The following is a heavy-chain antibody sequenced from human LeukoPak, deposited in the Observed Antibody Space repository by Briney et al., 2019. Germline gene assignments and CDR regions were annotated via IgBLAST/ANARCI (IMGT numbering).Heavy chain of an antibody. CDR2: IYYSGRT. J-gene: IGHJ1*01. D-gene: IGHD3-22*01. V-gene: IGHV4-39*01. CDR3: ARRRYYDGSGYLE. Sequence: TASETLSLTCSVSGDSISRSDSYWDWIRQPPGKGLEGMGTIYYSGRTYYSPSLNSRVTMSVDTSSNQFSLNLRSVTAADTAVYYCARRRYYDGSGYLEWGQGTLLSVSS. CDR1: GDSISRSDSY.